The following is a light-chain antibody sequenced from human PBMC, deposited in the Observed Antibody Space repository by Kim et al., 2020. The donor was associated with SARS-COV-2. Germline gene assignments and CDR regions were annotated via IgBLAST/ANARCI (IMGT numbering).Light chain of an antibody. CDR1: QSVSNNY. CDR2: GAS. CDR3: QQYGSSPYT. V-gene: IGKV3-20*01. Sequence: EIVLTQSPGTLSLSPGERATLSCRASQSVSNNYLTWYQQRSGQAPMVLIYGASSRATGIPDRFSGSGSGTDFTLTISRLEPEDFAVYYCQQYGSSPYTFGQGTKLEI. J-gene: IGKJ2*01.